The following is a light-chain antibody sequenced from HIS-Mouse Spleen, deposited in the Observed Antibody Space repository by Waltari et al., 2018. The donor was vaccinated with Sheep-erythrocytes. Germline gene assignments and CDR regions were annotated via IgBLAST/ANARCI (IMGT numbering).Light chain of an antibody. V-gene: IGLV2-23*01. CDR3: CSYAGSSTPWV. CDR2: EGS. Sequence: QSALTQPASVSGSPGQSITTSCTGTTSNVGSYNLFSWYQHHPGKAPKLMIYEGSKRPSGVSNRFSGSKSGNTASLTISGLQAEDEADYYCCSYAGSSTPWVFGGGTKLTVL. CDR1: TSNVGSYNL. J-gene: IGLJ3*02.